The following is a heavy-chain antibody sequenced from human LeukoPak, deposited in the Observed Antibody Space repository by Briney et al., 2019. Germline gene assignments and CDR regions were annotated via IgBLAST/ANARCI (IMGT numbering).Heavy chain of an antibody. D-gene: IGHD5-18*01. CDR2: INGDGSST. CDR1: GLAFNTYW. Sequence: GGSLRLSCAASGLAFNTYWMHWVRQAPGTGLVWVSRINGDGSSTSYADFVKGRFTISRDNAKNTLYLQMNSLGAEETAIYYCARDKGYSIDQWGQGTLVTVSS. V-gene: IGHV3-74*01. J-gene: IGHJ5*02. CDR3: ARDKGYSIDQ.